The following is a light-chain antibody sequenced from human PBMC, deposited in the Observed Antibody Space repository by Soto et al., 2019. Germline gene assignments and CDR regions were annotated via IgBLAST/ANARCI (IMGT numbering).Light chain of an antibody. Sequence: QLVLTQPASVSGSPGQSITISCTGASSDVGGYNYVSWYQQHPGKAPKLMIYEVSNRPSGVSNRFSGSKSGNTASLTISGLQAEDEADYYCSSYTSSRTVVFGGGTKLTVL. CDR3: SSYTSSRTVV. CDR2: EVS. V-gene: IGLV2-14*01. CDR1: SSDVGGYNY. J-gene: IGLJ2*01.